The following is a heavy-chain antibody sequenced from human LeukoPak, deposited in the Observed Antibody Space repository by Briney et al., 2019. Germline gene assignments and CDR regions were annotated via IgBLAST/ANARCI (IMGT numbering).Heavy chain of an antibody. Sequence: GGSLRPSCAASGFTFSSYSMNWVRQAPGKGLEWISYISNSGSIIYYADSVKGRFTISRDNAKNSLFLQMHSLRAEDTAVYYCARGPSVGSGWSPDYWGQGTLVTVSS. V-gene: IGHV3-48*04. D-gene: IGHD6-19*01. CDR1: GFTFSSYS. CDR2: ISNSGSII. J-gene: IGHJ4*02. CDR3: ARGPSVGSGWSPDY.